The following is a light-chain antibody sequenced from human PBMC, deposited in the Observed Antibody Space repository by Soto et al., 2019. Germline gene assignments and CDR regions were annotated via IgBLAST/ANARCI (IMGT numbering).Light chain of an antibody. CDR3: SSYTSSSTYV. Sequence: QSALTQPASVSGSPGQSITNSCTGTSSDVGGYNYVSWYQQHPGKAPKLMIYEVSNRPSGVSNRFSGSKSGNTASLTISGLQAEDEADYYCSSYTSSSTYVFGPGTKVTVL. CDR1: SSDVGGYNY. V-gene: IGLV2-14*01. J-gene: IGLJ1*01. CDR2: EVS.